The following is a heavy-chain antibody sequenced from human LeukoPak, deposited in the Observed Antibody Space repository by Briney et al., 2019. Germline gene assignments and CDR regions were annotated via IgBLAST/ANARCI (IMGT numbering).Heavy chain of an antibody. D-gene: IGHD5-18*01. CDR1: GLTFSSYE. Sequence: PGGSLRLSCAASGLTFSSYEMNWVRQAPGKGLGWVSYISSSGSTIYYADSVKGRFTISRDNAKNSLYLQMNSLRAEDTAVYYCARDTSGYSYGLTLTFDYWGQGTLVTVSS. J-gene: IGHJ4*02. CDR3: ARDTSGYSYGLTLTFDY. CDR2: ISSSGSTI. V-gene: IGHV3-48*03.